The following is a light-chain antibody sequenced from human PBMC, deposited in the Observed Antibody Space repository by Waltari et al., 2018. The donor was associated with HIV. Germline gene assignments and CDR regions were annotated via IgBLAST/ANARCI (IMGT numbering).Light chain of an antibody. Sequence: QSALPQPPSVSGFPGQPVTIPCTGFRGDVPTYNRFSWYHQPPTPAPKLILYEVYKRPSGVPDRFSGSQSGDMASLTVSGLQTEDEADYYCALYTTRNIIFGGGTNLVVL. CDR3: ALYTTRNII. CDR1: RGDVPTYNR. J-gene: IGLJ2*01. V-gene: IGLV2-18*01. CDR2: EVY.